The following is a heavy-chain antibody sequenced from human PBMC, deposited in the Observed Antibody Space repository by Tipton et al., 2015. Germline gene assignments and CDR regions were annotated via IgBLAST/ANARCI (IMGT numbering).Heavy chain of an antibody. CDR3: ATAGGSYRRFDD. V-gene: IGHV3-23*01. CDR1: GFTFSSCG. J-gene: IGHJ4*02. CDR2: ISTSGAST. Sequence: SLRLSCVASGFTFSSCGMNWVRQGPGGKGLEWVSAISTSGASTYYADSVKGRFTISRDNSKNTLYLQMNSLRAEDTAIYYCATAGGSYRRFDDWGQGTLVTVSS. D-gene: IGHD1-26*01.